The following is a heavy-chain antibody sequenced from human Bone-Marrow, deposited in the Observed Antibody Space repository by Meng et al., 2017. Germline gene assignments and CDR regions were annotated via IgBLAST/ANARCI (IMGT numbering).Heavy chain of an antibody. CDR2: ISYDGSNK. J-gene: IGHJ4*02. D-gene: IGHD2-15*01. V-gene: IGHV3-30*01. CDR3: ARDRGGIDY. Sequence: GQLVGVGGGVVQPGRSLRFSCAAPGFTFSSYAMHWVRQAPGKGLEWVAVISYDGSNKYYADSVKGRFTISRDNSKNTLYLQMNSLRAEDTAVYYCARDRGGIDYWGQGTLVTSPQ. CDR1: GFTFSSYA.